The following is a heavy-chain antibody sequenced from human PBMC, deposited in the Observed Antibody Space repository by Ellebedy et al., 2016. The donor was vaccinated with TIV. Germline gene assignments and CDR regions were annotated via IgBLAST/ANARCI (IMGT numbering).Heavy chain of an antibody. CDR2: RNHAGST. D-gene: IGHD3-10*01. J-gene: IGHJ6*02. CDR1: GGSFNGFF. CDR3: ARGDSYYGSLKMDV. Sequence: MPSETLSLTCAVHGGSFNGFFWNWIRQPPGKGLEWIGERNHAGSTNYNPSLRSRVIVSVDTSKNQISLKMSSVSAADTAIYYCARGDSYYGSLKMDVWGQGTTVTVSS. V-gene: IGHV4-34*01.